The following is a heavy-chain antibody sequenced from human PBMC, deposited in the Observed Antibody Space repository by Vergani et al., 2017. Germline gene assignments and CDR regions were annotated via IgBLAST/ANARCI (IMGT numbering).Heavy chain of an antibody. Sequence: QVQVVQSGAKVKKSGSSVKVSCKTSGYTFSNYYMHWVRQAPGQGLEWMGILNPSGGHTNYAQKFQAKVTMTRDTSTSTVYMELSSLRSEDTAIYYCARGDYGILTGYRYWGQGTLVTVS. CDR2: LNPSGGHT. CDR3: ARGDYGILTGYRY. J-gene: IGHJ4*02. V-gene: IGHV1-46*03. D-gene: IGHD3-9*01. CDR1: GYTFSNYY.